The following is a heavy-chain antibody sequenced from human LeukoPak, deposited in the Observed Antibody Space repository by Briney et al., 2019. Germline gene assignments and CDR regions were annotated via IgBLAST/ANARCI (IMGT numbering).Heavy chain of an antibody. D-gene: IGHD3-3*01. CDR2: ISAGGGST. J-gene: IGHJ6*02. V-gene: IGHV3-23*01. Sequence: GGSLRLSCAGSGFTFSSYAMSWVRQALGKGLEWVSAISAGGGSTYYADSVKGRFTISRDNSKNTMYLQMNSPRAEDTAVYYCAKGGTIGDGITIFGVAMDVWGQGTTVTVSS. CDR3: AKGGTIGDGITIFGVAMDV. CDR1: GFTFSSYA.